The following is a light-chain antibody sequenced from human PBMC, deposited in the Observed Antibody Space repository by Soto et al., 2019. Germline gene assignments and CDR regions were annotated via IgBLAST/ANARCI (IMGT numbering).Light chain of an antibody. CDR3: QQYGTAPWT. CDR1: QSVINSY. Sequence: EVVLTQSPGTLSLSSWERAALSCMASQSVINSYLAWYQQKPGQAPRLLLYGAYNRATGIPDRFSGSGSGTDFTLTISRLEPEDFAVYYCQQYGTAPWTFGQGTKVDIK. V-gene: IGKV3-20*01. J-gene: IGKJ1*01. CDR2: GAY.